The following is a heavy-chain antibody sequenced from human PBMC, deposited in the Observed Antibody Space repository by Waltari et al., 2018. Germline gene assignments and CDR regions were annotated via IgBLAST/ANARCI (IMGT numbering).Heavy chain of an antibody. J-gene: IGHJ6*03. CDR3: ANRDLNKSYYYMDV. Sequence: QVQLQQWGAGLLKPSETISLTCGVYGGSFSGNYWSWIRQSPGKGLEWIGEINHSGNTKYNPSLKSRVTMSVDTFKNYFSLNLTSVTAADTAVYYCANRDLNKSYYYMDVWGKGTTVIVSS. CDR1: GGSFSGNY. V-gene: IGHV4-34*01. CDR2: INHSGNT.